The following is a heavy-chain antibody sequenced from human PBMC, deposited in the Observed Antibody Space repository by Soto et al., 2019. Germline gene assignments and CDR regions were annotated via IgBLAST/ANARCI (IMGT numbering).Heavy chain of an antibody. CDR3: ATCPKRYCSSTSCLRDAFDI. CDR2: FDTEDGEK. J-gene: IGHJ3*02. D-gene: IGHD2-2*01. V-gene: IGHV1-24*01. CDR1: GYTLTELS. Sequence: GASVKVSCKVSGYTLTELSMHWVRQAPGKGLERKGGFDTEDGEKIYAQKFQGRVTMTEDTSTDTAYMELSSLRSEDTAVYYCATCPKRYCSSTSCLRDAFDIWGQGTMVTVS.